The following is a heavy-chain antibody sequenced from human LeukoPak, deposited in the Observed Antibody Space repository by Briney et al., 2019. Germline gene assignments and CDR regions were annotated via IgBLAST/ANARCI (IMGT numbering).Heavy chain of an antibody. J-gene: IGHJ3*02. Sequence: ASVKVSCKASGYTFTSYDINWVRQATGQGLEWMGWMNPNSGNTGYAQKFQGRVTITRNTSISTAYMEPSSLRSEDTAVYYCARADCSGGSCYSRGIDAFDIWGQGTMVTVSS. V-gene: IGHV1-8*03. D-gene: IGHD2-15*01. CDR3: ARADCSGGSCYSRGIDAFDI. CDR1: GYTFTSYD. CDR2: MNPNSGNT.